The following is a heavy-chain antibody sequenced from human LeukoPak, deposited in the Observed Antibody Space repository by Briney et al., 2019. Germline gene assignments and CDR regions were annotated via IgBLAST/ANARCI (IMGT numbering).Heavy chain of an antibody. CDR2: IIPIFGTA. V-gene: IGHV1-69*05. CDR1: GGTFSSYA. Sequence: ASVKVSCKASGGTFSSYAISWVRQAPGQGLEWMGGIIPIFGTANYAQKFQGRVTITTDESTSTAYMELSSLRSEDTAVYYCASRDYYGSSGYYHPSYMDVWGKGTTVTVSS. CDR3: ASRDYYGSSGYYHPSYMDV. D-gene: IGHD3-22*01. J-gene: IGHJ6*03.